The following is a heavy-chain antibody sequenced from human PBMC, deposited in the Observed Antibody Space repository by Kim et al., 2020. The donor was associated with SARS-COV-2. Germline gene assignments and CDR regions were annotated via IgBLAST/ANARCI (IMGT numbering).Heavy chain of an antibody. CDR1: GFSFSNFD. D-gene: IGHD2-15*01. CDR2: ISYDGRNK. J-gene: IGHJ6*02. CDR3: ARDQAYCGGASCSSNFYHLDV. Sequence: GGSLRLSCAASGFSFSNFDIHWVRQSPGKGLEWVAVISYDGRNKYYADSVKGRFSISRDNSRDTLFLQMNSLIGEDTAMYYCARDQAYCGGASCSSNFYHLDVWGQGPTVTVSS. V-gene: IGHV3-30*03.